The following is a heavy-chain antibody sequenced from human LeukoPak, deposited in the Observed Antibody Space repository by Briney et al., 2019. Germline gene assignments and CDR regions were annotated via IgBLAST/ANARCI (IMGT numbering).Heavy chain of an antibody. CDR2: IIPIFGTA. CDR1: GGTFSSYA. Sequence: SVKVSCKASGGTFSSYAISWVRQAPGQGLEWMGGIIPIFGTANYAQKFQGRVTITTDESTSTAYMELSSLRSEDTAVYYCARARVTMVRGVMSPNYCYYMDVWGKGTMVTVSS. J-gene: IGHJ6*03. CDR3: ARARVTMVRGVMSPNYCYYMDV. V-gene: IGHV1-69*05. D-gene: IGHD3-10*01.